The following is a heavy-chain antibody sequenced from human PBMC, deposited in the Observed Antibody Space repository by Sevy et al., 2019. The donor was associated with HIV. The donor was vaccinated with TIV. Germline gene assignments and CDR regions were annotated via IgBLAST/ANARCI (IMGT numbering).Heavy chain of an antibody. CDR2: IIGIATGT. V-gene: IGHV3-23*01. CDR1: YFTFSAYA. CDR3: AKGRDWLGEHYFDS. Sequence: GGSLRLSCAASYFTFSAYAMSWVRQAPGKGLEWVSTIIGIATGTSFADSVKGRFTRSRDNSKNSLYLQMTSLRPEDAAVYYCAKGRDWLGEHYFDSWGQGTLVTVSS. J-gene: IGHJ4*02. D-gene: IGHD3-16*01.